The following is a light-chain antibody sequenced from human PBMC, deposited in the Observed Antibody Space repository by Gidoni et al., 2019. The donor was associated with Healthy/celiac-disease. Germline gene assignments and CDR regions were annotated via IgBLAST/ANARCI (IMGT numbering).Light chain of an antibody. J-gene: IGKJ3*01. Sequence: DIQMTQSPSSLSASVGDRVTITCQASQDISNSLNWYQQKPGKAPKLLIYDASNLATGVPSRFSGSGSGTDFTVTISSLQPEDSATYYCQQYDNLPTFGPGTKVDIK. CDR3: QQYDNLPT. CDR1: QDISNS. CDR2: DAS. V-gene: IGKV1-33*01.